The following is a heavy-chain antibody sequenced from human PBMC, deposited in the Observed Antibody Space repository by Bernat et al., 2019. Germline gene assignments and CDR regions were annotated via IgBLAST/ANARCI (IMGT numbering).Heavy chain of an antibody. CDR1: GFTFSNAW. CDR2: IKSKTDGGTT. J-gene: IGHJ3*02. D-gene: IGHD3-10*01. Sequence: EVQLVESGGGLVKPGGSLRLSCAASGFTFSNAWMNWVRQAPGKGLEWVGRIKSKTDGGTTDYAAPVKGRFTISRDDSKNTLYLQMNSLKTEDMAVYYCARDMVQGVISLAHDAFDIWGQGTMVTVSS. V-gene: IGHV3-15*07. CDR3: ARDMVQGVISLAHDAFDI.